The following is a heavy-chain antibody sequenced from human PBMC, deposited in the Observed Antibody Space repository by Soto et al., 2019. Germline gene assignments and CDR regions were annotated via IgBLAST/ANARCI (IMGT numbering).Heavy chain of an antibody. J-gene: IGHJ5*02. CDR1: GGSISSGGYS. CDR2: IYHSGST. D-gene: IGHD3-22*01. CDR3: ARCYYYDSSGFRFDP. Sequence: PSETLSLTWAASGGSISSGGYSWSWIRQPPGKGLEWIGYIYHSGSTYYNPSLKSRVTISVDRSKNQFSLKLSSVTAADTAVYYCARCYYYDSSGFRFDPWGQGTPVTVS. V-gene: IGHV4-30-2*01.